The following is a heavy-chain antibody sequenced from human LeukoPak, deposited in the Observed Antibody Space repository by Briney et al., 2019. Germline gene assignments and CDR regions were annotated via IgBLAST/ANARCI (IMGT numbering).Heavy chain of an antibody. CDR1: GFTFDDYA. J-gene: IGHJ6*02. CDR2: ISWNSGSI. CDR3: AKDMGYYDSSGYGNYYYGMDV. Sequence: QHGGSLRLSCAASGFTFDDYAMHWVRQAPGKGLEWVSGISWNSGSIGYADSVKGRFTISRDNAKNSLYLQMNSLRAEDTAFYYCAKDMGYYDSSGYGNYYYGMDVWGQGTTVTVSS. V-gene: IGHV3-9*01. D-gene: IGHD3-22*01.